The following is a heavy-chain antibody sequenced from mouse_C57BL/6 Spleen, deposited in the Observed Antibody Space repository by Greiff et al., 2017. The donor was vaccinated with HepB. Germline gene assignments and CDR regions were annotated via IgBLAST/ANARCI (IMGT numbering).Heavy chain of an antibody. V-gene: IGHV1-64*01. CDR3: ARERDYSNPWFAY. J-gene: IGHJ3*01. CDR1: GYTFTSYW. Sequence: QVQLQQPGAELVKPGASVKLSCKASGYTFTSYWMHWVKQRPGHGLEWIGMIHPNSGSTNYNEKFKSKATLTVDKSSSTAYMQLSSLTSEDSAVYYCARERDYSNPWFAYWGQGTLVTVSA. D-gene: IGHD2-5*01. CDR2: IHPNSGST.